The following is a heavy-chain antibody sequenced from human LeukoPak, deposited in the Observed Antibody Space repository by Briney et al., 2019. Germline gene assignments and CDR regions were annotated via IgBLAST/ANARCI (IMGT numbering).Heavy chain of an antibody. Sequence: PSETLSLTCTVSGGSISSYYWSWIRQPPGKGLEWIGYIYYSGSTNYNPSLKSRVTISVDTSKNQFSLKLSSVTAADTAVYYCATHWQQLASGLPFDYWGQGTLVTVSS. CDR1: GGSISSYY. D-gene: IGHD6-13*01. V-gene: IGHV4-59*08. CDR2: IYYSGST. CDR3: ATHWQQLASGLPFDY. J-gene: IGHJ4*01.